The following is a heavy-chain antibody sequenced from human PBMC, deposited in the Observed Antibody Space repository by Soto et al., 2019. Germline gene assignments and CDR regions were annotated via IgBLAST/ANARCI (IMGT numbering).Heavy chain of an antibody. CDR1: GDSISSGGYS. D-gene: IGHD2-2*01. Sequence: QLQLQESGSGLVKPSQTLSLTCAVSGDSISSGGYSWSWIRQPPGKGLEWIGYIYHSGNTYYNPSLKSRVTISVDRSKNQFSLKLSSVTAADTAVYYCARRLGGTLRPGYCTSTSCPYYFDSWGQGTLVTVSS. V-gene: IGHV4-30-2*01. CDR2: IYHSGNT. CDR3: ARRLGGTLRPGYCTSTSCPYYFDS. J-gene: IGHJ4*02.